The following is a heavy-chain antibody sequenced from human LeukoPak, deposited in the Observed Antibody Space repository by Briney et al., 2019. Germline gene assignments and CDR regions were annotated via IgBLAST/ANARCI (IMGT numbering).Heavy chain of an antibody. D-gene: IGHD2-21*01. V-gene: IGHV4-61*03. CDR2: VYHTGTT. CDR1: GGSVNTGTYF. CDR3: ARVPTCGGDCYYFDY. Sequence: PSETLSLTCAVSGGSVNTGTYFWSWIRQPPGKGLEWIGFVYHTGTTNYNPSLKRRVTVSVDTSKNHLSLMLNSVTAADTAVYYCARVPTCGGDCYYFDYWGQGTPVTVSS. J-gene: IGHJ4*02.